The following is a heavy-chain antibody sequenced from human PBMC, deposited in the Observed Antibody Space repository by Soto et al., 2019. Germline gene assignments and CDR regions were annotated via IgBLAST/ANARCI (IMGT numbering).Heavy chain of an antibody. D-gene: IGHD3-3*01. CDR3: ALGFGVGISLGGY. CDR2: INPSGGST. Sequence: DSVKVCFKASGYAFTSYYMHLVRQAPGQGLEWMGLINPSGGSTSYAQKFQGRVTMTRDTSTSTVYMELSSLRSEDTAVYYCALGFGVGISLGGYWGQGTLVTAPQ. J-gene: IGHJ4*02. CDR1: GYAFTSYY. V-gene: IGHV1-46*01.